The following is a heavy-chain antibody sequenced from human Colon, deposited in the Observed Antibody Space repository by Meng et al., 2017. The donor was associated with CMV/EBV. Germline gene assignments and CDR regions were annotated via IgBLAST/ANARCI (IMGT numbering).Heavy chain of an antibody. CDR1: GSSISSYY. J-gene: IGHJ6*02. D-gene: IGHD1-26*01. V-gene: IGHV4-59*01. CDR3: ARPSSGSYNYGMDV. Sequence: SETLSLTCTVSGSSISSYYWSWIRQSPGTGLEWIGHIYHTGITNYNPSLKSRATISIDTSKNQYSLKLSSVTAADTAVYYCARPSSGSYNYGMDVWGQGTTVTVSS. CDR2: IYHTGIT.